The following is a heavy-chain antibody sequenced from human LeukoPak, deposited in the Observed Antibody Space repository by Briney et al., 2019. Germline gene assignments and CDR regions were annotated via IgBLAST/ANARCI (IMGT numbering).Heavy chain of an antibody. V-gene: IGHV4-59*08. CDR2: IYYSGST. CDR1: GGSISSYY. J-gene: IGHJ4*02. D-gene: IGHD5-18*01. Sequence: SETLSLTCTVSGGSISSYYWSWIRQPPGKGLEWIGYIYYSGSTNYNPSLKSRVTISVDTSKNQFSLKLSSVTAADTAVYYCARHRWIQLWFGKREYYFDYWGQGTLVTVSS. CDR3: ARHRWIQLWFGKREYYFDY.